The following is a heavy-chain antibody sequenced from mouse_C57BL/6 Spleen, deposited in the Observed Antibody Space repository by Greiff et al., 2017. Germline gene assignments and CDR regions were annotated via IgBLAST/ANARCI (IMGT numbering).Heavy chain of an antibody. V-gene: IGHV5-17*01. CDR3: ASAGVVAPYYAMDY. Sequence: EVQGVESGGGLVQPGGSLKLSCAASGFTFSDYGMHWVRQAPEKGLEWVAYISSGSSTIYYADTVKGRFTISRDNAKNTLFLQMTSLRSEDTAMYYCASAGVVAPYYAMDYWGQGTSVTVSS. CDR1: GFTFSDYG. D-gene: IGHD1-1*01. J-gene: IGHJ4*01. CDR2: ISSGSSTI.